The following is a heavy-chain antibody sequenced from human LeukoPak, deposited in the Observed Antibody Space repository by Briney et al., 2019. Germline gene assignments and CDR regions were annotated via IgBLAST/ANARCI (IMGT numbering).Heavy chain of an antibody. CDR1: GFTFSSYA. CDR2: ISGNGDYT. Sequence: GGSLRLSCAASGFTFSSYAMSWVRQAPGKGLEWVSTISGNGDYTYYADSVKGRFTISRDNSKNTLYLQMNSLRADDTAVYYGAKRGIAAAASFDYWGQGTLVSVSS. V-gene: IGHV3-23*01. J-gene: IGHJ4*02. D-gene: IGHD6-13*01. CDR3: AKRGIAAAASFDY.